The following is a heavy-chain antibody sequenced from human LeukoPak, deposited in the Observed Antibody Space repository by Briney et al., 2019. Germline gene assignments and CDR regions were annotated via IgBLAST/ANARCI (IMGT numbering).Heavy chain of an antibody. CDR1: GGSISSGGYH. J-gene: IGHJ4*02. Sequence: SQTLSLTCNVSGGSISSGGYHWSWIRQHPGKGLEWIGNIYYSGSTYYNPSLKSRVTISVDTSKNQFSLKLSSVTAADTAVYYCTSTLPFSGLYFDYWGQGTLVTVSS. D-gene: IGHD5-12*01. V-gene: IGHV4-31*03. CDR2: IYYSGST. CDR3: TSTLPFSGLYFDY.